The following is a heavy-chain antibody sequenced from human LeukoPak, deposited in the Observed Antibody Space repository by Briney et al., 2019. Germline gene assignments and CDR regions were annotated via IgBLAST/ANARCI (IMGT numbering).Heavy chain of an antibody. V-gene: IGHV1-8*02. D-gene: IGHD3-3*01. CDR2: MNPNSGNT. Sequence: GASVKVSCKASGGTFSSYAISWVRQATGQGLEWMGWMNPNSGNTGYAQKFQGRVTMTRNTSISTAYMELSSLRSEDTAVYYCARGGRRITIFGVVTPDWFDPWGQGTLVTVSS. CDR3: ARGGRRITIFGVVTPDWFDP. J-gene: IGHJ5*02. CDR1: GGTFSSYA.